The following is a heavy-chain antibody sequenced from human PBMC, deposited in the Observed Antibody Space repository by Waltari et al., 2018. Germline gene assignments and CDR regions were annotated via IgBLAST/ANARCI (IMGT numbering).Heavy chain of an antibody. Sequence: QLQLQESGPGLVKPSETLSLTCSVSGGSISSTSYYWGWIRQPPGKGLEWIGSFSYNGNTDYNPSLKSRVTISVDTSKNQFSLQLTSVTAADTAMYYCARPGRVGGGSLMGLDYWGQGTLVTVSS. CDR2: FSYNGNT. J-gene: IGHJ4*02. D-gene: IGHD2-15*01. CDR3: ARPGRVGGGSLMGLDY. CDR1: GGSISSTSYY. V-gene: IGHV4-39*01.